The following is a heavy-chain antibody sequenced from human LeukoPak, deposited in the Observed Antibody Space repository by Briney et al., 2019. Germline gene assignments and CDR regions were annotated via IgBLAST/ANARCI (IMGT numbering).Heavy chain of an antibody. D-gene: IGHD6-19*01. J-gene: IGHJ4*02. Sequence: GGSLRLSCSASRFTFSSYTMNWVRQAPGKGLEWVSSIDPSSTYIYYADSVKGRFTISRDNAKNSLYLQMNSLRAEDTAVYYCASAQWLAELDYWGQGTLVTVSS. CDR1: RFTFSSYT. V-gene: IGHV3-21*01. CDR2: IDPSSTYI. CDR3: ASAQWLAELDY.